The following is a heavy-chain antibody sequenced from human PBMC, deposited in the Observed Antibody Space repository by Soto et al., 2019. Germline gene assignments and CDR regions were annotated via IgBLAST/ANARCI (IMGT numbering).Heavy chain of an antibody. V-gene: IGHV4-34*01. J-gene: IGHJ4*02. CDR1: GGSFSGYY. D-gene: IGHD2-15*01. CDR3: ARLNGGGCSGGSCWVDY. Sequence: SETLSLTCAVYGGSFSGYYWSWIRQPPWKGLEWIGEINHSGSTNYNPSLKSQVTISVDMSKNQFSLKLSSVTAADTAVYYCARLNGGGCSGGSCWVDYWGQGTLVTVSS. CDR2: INHSGST.